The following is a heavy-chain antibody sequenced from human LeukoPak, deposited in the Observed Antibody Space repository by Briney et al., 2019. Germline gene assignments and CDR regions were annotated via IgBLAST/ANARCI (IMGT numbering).Heavy chain of an antibody. D-gene: IGHD3-22*01. J-gene: IGHJ3*02. V-gene: IGHV4-61*02. CDR3: ARSIGSLGKPSYYDSSGYYLPGGLDAFDI. Sequence: SETLSLTCTVSGGSISSGSYYWSWIRQPAGKGLEWIGRIYTSGSTNYNPSLKSRVTISVDTSKNQFSLKLSSVTAADTAVYYCARSIGSLGKPSYYDSSGYYLPGGLDAFDIWGQGTMVTVSS. CDR1: GGSISSGSYY. CDR2: IYTSGST.